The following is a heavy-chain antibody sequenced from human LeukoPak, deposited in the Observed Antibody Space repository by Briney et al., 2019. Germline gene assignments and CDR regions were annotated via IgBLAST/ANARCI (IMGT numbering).Heavy chain of an antibody. V-gene: IGHV3-23*01. CDR2: ISGSSGST. D-gene: IGHD3-22*01. CDR1: GFTFSSYA. CDR3: AKDPRLREYYYDSSGYYGPYYFDY. Sequence: GGSLRLSCAASGFTFSSYAMSWVRQAPGKGLEWVSAISGSSGSTYYADSVKGRFTISRDNSKNTLYLQMNSLRAEDTAVYYCAKDPRLREYYYDSSGYYGPYYFDYWGQGTLVTVSS. J-gene: IGHJ4*02.